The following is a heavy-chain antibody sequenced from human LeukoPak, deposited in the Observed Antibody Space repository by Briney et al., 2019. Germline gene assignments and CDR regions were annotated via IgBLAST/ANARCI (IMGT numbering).Heavy chain of an antibody. Sequence: PGGSLRLSCAASGFTFSSYGMHWVRQAPGKGLEWVAVIWYDGSNKYYADSVKGRFTISRDNSKDTLYLQMNSLRAEDTAVYYCARARHGILTGYYLDYWGQGTLVTVSS. V-gene: IGHV3-33*01. CDR1: GFTFSSYG. CDR2: IWYDGSNK. CDR3: ARARHGILTGYYLDY. J-gene: IGHJ4*02. D-gene: IGHD3-9*01.